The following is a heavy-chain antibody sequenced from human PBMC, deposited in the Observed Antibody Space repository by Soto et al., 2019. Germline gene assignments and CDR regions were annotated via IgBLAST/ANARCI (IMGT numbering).Heavy chain of an antibody. CDR1: GFTVSSNY. Sequence: EVQLVETGGGLIQPGGSLRLSCAASGFTVSSNYMSWVRQAPGKGLEWVSVIYSGGSTYYADYVNGGFTISRDNSKNTLYIQMNSLRAEDTAVYYCARDRRCGLYGIDVWGQGTKVTVSS. CDR2: IYSGGST. V-gene: IGHV3-53*02. CDR3: ARDRRCGLYGIDV. D-gene: IGHD4-17*01. J-gene: IGHJ6*02.